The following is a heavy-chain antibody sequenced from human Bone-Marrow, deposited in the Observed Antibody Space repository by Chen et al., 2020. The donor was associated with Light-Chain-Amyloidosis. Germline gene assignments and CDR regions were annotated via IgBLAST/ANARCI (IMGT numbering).Heavy chain of an antibody. CDR3: AREGLRIVPAAPYYYYGMDV. V-gene: IGHV1-18*01. CDR2: ISAYNGNT. Sequence: QVQLVQFGAEVKKPGPSVQVFCKASGYTFTIYGISWVRQAPGQVLEWMGWISAYNGNTNYAQKLQGRVTMTTDTSTSTAYMELRSLRSDDTAVYYCAREGLRIVPAAPYYYYGMDVWGQGTTVTVSS. CDR1: GYTFTIYG. J-gene: IGHJ6*02. D-gene: IGHD2-2*01.